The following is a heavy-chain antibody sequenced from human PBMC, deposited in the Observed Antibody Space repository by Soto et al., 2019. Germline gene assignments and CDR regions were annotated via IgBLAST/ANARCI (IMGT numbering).Heavy chain of an antibody. D-gene: IGHD3-9*01. J-gene: IGHJ5*02. V-gene: IGHV3-23*01. Sequence: GGSLRLSCAASGFTFSSYAMSWVRQAPGKGLEWVSAISGSGGSTYYAESVKGRFTTSRDNSKNTLYLQMNSLRAEDTAVYYCATMNDILTGYHPGGPFNWFDPWGQGTLVTVSS. CDR1: GFTFSSYA. CDR2: ISGSGGST. CDR3: ATMNDILTGYHPGGPFNWFDP.